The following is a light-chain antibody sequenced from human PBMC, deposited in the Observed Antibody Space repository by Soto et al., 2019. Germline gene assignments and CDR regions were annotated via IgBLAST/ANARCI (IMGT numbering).Light chain of an antibody. CDR2: AAS. CDR1: QSISSY. V-gene: IGKV1-39*01. J-gene: IGKJ5*01. Sequence: DIQMTQSPSTLPASVGDRVTITCRASQSISSYLNWYQQKPGKAPKLLIYAASSLQSGVPSRFSGSGFGTDFTLTISSLQPEDFATYYCQQNYSPPPITFGQGTRLEIK. CDR3: QQNYSPPPIT.